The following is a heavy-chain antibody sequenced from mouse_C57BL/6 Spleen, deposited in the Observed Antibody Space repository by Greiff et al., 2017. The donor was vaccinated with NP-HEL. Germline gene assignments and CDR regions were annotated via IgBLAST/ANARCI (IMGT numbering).Heavy chain of an antibody. CDR2: IFPGSGST. CDR1: GYTFTDYY. J-gene: IGHJ1*03. Sequence: QVQLKESGPELVKPGASVKISCKASGYTFTDYYINWVKQRPGQGLEWIGWIFPGSGSTYYNEKFKGKATLTVDKSSSTAYMLLSSLTSEDSAVYVCARRAMVTTGYCEVWGTGTTVTVSS. CDR3: ARRAMVTTGYCEV. D-gene: IGHD2-2*01. V-gene: IGHV1-75*01.